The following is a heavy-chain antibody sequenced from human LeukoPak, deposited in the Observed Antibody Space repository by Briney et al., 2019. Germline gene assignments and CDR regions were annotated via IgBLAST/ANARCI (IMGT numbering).Heavy chain of an antibody. CDR1: GYTFISYP. CDR2: IDTNTGNP. J-gene: IGHJ4*02. CDR3: ARGGGARLRYPFDY. D-gene: IGHD3-16*01. V-gene: IGHV7-4-1*02. Sequence: ASVKVSCKPSGYTFISYPMIWVQQAPGQGLEWMGWIDTNTGNPSNAQGFTGRFVFSLDTSVSTTFLYINNLKADDTAVYYCARGGGARLRYPFDYWGQGTLVTVSS.